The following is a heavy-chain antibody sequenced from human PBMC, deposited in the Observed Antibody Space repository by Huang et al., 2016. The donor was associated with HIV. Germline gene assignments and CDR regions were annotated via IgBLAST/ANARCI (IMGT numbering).Heavy chain of an antibody. Sequence: VQLVQSGAEVKKPGESLKISCKGSGYSFSSYWIAWVRQMPGKGLEWFGIIFPDDSDTTSSPSFEGQVTLSADKSFGTAYLQWSSLKASDTAIYYCARRFSSSSGYFDYWGQGSLVTVSS. D-gene: IGHD6-6*01. CDR3: ARRFSSSSGYFDY. CDR2: IFPDDSDT. V-gene: IGHV5-51*01. CDR1: GYSFSSYW. J-gene: IGHJ4*02.